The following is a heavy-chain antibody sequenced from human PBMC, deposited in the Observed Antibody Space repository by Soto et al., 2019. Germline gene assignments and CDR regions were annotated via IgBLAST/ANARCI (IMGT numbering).Heavy chain of an antibody. Sequence: EVQLVESGGNLVQPGGSLRLSCETSGFTFSSYSMNWVRQPPGKGLEWVSFISSGSSIIYYADSVKGRFTISRDKGKNSLHLQMNSLRDEDTAVYFCARGSPSNFYDYGMDVWGRGTTVTVSS. V-gene: IGHV3-48*02. CDR2: ISSGSSII. J-gene: IGHJ6*02. CDR3: ARGSPSNFYDYGMDV. CDR1: GFTFSSYS.